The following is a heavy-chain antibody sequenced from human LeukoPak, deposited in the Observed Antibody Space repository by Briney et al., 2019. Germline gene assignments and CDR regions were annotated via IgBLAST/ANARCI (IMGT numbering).Heavy chain of an antibody. CDR1: GGSISSSSYY. J-gene: IGHJ4*02. V-gene: IGHV4-39*01. D-gene: IGHD5-24*01. CDR2: IYYSGST. Sequence: PSETLSLTCTVSGGSISSSSYYWGWIRQPPGKGLEWIGIIYYSGSTYYNPSLKSRVTISVDTSKNQFSLKLSSVTAADTAVYYCASLTLDGYFDYWGQGTLVTVSS. CDR3: ASLTLDGYFDY.